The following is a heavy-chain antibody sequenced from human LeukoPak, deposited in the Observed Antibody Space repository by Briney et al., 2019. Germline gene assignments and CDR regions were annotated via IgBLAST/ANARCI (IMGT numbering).Heavy chain of an antibody. CDR2: IYYSGST. J-gene: IGHJ3*02. Sequence: PSETLSLTCTVSGGSISSSSYYWGWIRQPPGTGLEWIGSIYYSGSTYYNPSLKSRVTISVDTSKNQFSLKLSSVTAADTAVYYCARGRRYDSSGRRSDAFDIWGQGTMVTVSS. V-gene: IGHV4-39*07. CDR3: ARGRRYDSSGRRSDAFDI. CDR1: GGSISSSSYY. D-gene: IGHD3-22*01.